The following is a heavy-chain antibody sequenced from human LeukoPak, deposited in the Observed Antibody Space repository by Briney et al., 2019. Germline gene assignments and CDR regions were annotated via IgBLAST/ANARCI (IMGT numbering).Heavy chain of an antibody. Sequence: GGSLRLSCAASGFTFDDYAMHWVRQAPGKGLEWVSGISWNSGSIGYADSVKGRFTISRDNAKNSQYLQMNSLRAEDTALYYCAKAGSWYGSYYFDYWGQGTLVTVSS. CDR1: GFTFDDYA. V-gene: IGHV3-9*01. CDR2: ISWNSGSI. D-gene: IGHD6-13*01. CDR3: AKAGSWYGSYYFDY. J-gene: IGHJ4*02.